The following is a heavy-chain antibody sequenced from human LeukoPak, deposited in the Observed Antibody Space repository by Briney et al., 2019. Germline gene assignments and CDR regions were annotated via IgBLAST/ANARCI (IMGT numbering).Heavy chain of an antibody. D-gene: IGHD3-22*01. Sequence: SETLSLTCTVSGGSISSSSYYWGWIRQPPGKGLEWIGSIYYSGSTYYNPSLKSRVTISVDTSKNQFSLKLSSMTAADTAVYYCARQPRHSSGSYFDYWGQGTLVTVSS. V-gene: IGHV4-39*01. CDR3: ARQPRHSSGSYFDY. CDR1: GGSISSSSYY. CDR2: IYYSGST. J-gene: IGHJ4*02.